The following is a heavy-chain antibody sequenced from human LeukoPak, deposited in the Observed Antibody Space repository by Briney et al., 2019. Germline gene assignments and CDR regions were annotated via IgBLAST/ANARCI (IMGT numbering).Heavy chain of an antibody. CDR1: GYTFSSYG. D-gene: IGHD2-21*02. J-gene: IGHJ3*02. CDR2: ISVINNANT. V-gene: IGHV1-18*01. CDR3: SREFPFCGADCFSGVFDI. Sequence: VASVNVSCKASGYTFSSYGINWVRQAPGQGLEWMGWISVINNANTRYAQNFQGRLAMITDTSTTTAYMELRSLRSDDTAVYYCSREFPFCGADCFSGVFDIWGQGTMVTVS.